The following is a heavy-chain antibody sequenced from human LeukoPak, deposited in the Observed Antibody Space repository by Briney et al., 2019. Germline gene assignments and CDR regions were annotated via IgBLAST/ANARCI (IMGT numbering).Heavy chain of an antibody. V-gene: IGHV4-34*01. J-gene: IGHJ3*02. D-gene: IGHD6-13*01. Sequence: SETLSLTCAVYGGSFSGYYWSWIRQPPGKGLEWIGEINHSGSTNYNPSLKSRVTISVDTSKNQFSLKLSSVTAADTAVYYCAREIAAAGGYAFDIWGQGTMVTVSS. CDR1: GGSFSGYY. CDR3: AREIAAAGGYAFDI. CDR2: INHSGST.